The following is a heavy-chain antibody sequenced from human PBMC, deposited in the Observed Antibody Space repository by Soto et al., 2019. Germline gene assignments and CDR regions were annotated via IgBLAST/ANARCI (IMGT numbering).Heavy chain of an antibody. CDR1: GFSLSTGGVL. CDR3: VHGSYTRGQYDAFDV. CDR2: IFGDGYQ. V-gene: IGHV2-5*02. J-gene: IGHJ3*01. D-gene: IGHD2-2*02. Sequence: QITLNESGPAVVKPTQTVTLTCTFSGFSLSTGGVLVGWVRHPPGEALEWLALIFGDGYQRYTSSLTHRLTSAKSSSANHVVIRLANGELVDSCTYCYVHGSYTRGQYDAFDVWGQATLVTVSS.